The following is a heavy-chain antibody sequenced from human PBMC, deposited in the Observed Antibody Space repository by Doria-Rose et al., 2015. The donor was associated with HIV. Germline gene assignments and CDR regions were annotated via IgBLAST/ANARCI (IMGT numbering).Heavy chain of an antibody. D-gene: IGHD1-1*01. J-gene: IGHJ6*02. Sequence: QVQLQQWDAGLVKPSETLSLTCAVFGGSFSGYYWSWIRQPPGKGLEWIGVINHSGSTHYKTSLKSRVTISLDTSKNLFSLKLSSVTAADTAVYYCARGLLRGGWNDVDYYYGMDVWGQGTTVTVSS. CDR3: ARGLLRGGWNDVDYYYGMDV. CDR1: GGSFSGYY. V-gene: IGHV4-34*01. CDR2: INHSGST.